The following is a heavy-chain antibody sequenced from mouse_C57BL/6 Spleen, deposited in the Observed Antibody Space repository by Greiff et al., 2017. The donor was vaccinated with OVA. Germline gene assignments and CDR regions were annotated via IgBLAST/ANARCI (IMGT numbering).Heavy chain of an antibody. J-gene: IGHJ4*01. D-gene: IGHD2-4*01. V-gene: IGHV5-12*01. CDR3: ARPIYDYDGYAMDY. Sequence: EVKLMESGGGLVQPGGSLKLSCAASGFTFSDYYMYWVRQTPEKRLEWVAYISNGGGSTYYPDTVKGRFTISRDNAKNTLYLQMSRLKSEDTAMYYCARPIYDYDGYAMDYWGQGTSVTVSS. CDR1: GFTFSDYY. CDR2: ISNGGGST.